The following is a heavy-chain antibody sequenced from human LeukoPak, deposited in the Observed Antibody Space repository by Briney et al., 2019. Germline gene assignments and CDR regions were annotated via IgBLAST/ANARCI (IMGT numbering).Heavy chain of an antibody. CDR3: AKERRYYYDSSGYPMYYFDY. J-gene: IGHJ4*02. CDR1: GFTFSSYG. D-gene: IGHD3-22*01. CDR2: ISYDGSNK. V-gene: IGHV3-30*18. Sequence: GGSLRLSCAASGFTFSSYGMHWVRQAPGKGLEWVAVISYDGSNKYYADSVKGRFTISRDNSKNTLYLQMNSLRAEDTAVYYCAKERRYYYDSSGYPMYYFDYWGQGTLVTVSS.